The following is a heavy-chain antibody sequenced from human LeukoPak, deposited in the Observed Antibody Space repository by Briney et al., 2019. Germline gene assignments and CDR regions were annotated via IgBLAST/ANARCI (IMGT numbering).Heavy chain of an antibody. CDR3: ARGRYYYGSGSYYNS. J-gene: IGHJ4*02. CDR2: INHSGST. D-gene: IGHD3-10*01. V-gene: IGHV4-34*01. CDR1: GGSFSGYY. Sequence: SETLSLTCAVYGGSFSGYYWSWIRQPPGKGLEWIGEINHSGSTNYNPSLKSRVTISVDTSKNQFSPKLSSVTAADTAVYYCARGRYYYGSGSYYNSWGQGTLVTVSS.